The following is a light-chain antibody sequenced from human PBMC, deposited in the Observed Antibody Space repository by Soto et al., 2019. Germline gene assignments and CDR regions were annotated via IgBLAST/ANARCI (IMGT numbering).Light chain of an antibody. CDR3: QQLTSYPYT. Sequence: DIQLTQSPSFLSASVGDRVTITCRASQGISSYLAWYQQKPGKAPKLLIYGASTLESGVPSRLSGSGSGTEFTLTISSLQPEDLATYYCQQLTSYPYTFGQGTKLEIK. V-gene: IGKV1-9*01. CDR2: GAS. J-gene: IGKJ2*01. CDR1: QGISSY.